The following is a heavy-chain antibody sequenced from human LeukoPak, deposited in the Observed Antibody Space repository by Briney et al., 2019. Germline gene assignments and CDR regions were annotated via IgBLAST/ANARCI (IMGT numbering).Heavy chain of an antibody. CDR1: GFTFSGSA. D-gene: IGHD3-3*01. V-gene: IGHV3-73*01. CDR3: TRPYYDFWSGYPVTPGGDV. Sequence: GGSLRLSCAASGFTFSGSAMHWVRQASGKGLEWVGRIRSKANSYATAYAASVKGRFTISRDDSKNTAYLQMNSLKTEDTAVYYCTRPYYDFWSGYPVTPGGDVWGKGTTVTVSS. J-gene: IGHJ6*04. CDR2: IRSKANSYAT.